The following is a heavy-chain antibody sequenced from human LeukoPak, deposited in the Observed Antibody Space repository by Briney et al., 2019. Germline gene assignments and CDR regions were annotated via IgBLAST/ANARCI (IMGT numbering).Heavy chain of an antibody. Sequence: SGTLSLTCAVSGDSISSSNYWSWIRQHPGEGLEWIAYIYYSGSTLYNPSLQSRVTISVDTSKNQFSLKLSSVTAADTAVYYCARYDFWSGYYHSFWGQGTLVTVSS. V-gene: IGHV4-31*11. D-gene: IGHD3-3*01. CDR2: IYYSGST. CDR1: GDSISSSNY. J-gene: IGHJ4*02. CDR3: ARYDFWSGYYHSF.